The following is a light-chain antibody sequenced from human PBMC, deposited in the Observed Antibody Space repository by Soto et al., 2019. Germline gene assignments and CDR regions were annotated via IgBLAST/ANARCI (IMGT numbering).Light chain of an antibody. J-gene: IGLJ2*01. V-gene: IGLV2-14*01. Sequence: QSALTQPASVSGSPGQSITISCTGTSSDVGGYNYVSWYKPHPGKAPKLMIYDVSNRPSGVSNRFSGSKSGNTASLTIAGLPAEDAADYYCSSYTSSSTLVVFGGGTKLTVL. CDR3: SSYTSSSTLVV. CDR2: DVS. CDR1: SSDVGGYNY.